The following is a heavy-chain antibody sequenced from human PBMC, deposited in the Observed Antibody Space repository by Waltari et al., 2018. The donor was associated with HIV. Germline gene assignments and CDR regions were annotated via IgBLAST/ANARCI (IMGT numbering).Heavy chain of an antibody. CDR3: ARDRRDIVVVVAATPYDY. Sequence: QVQLVQSGAEVKKPGASVKVSCKASGYTFTSYGISWVRHDPGHGLEWMGWISAYNGNTNYAQKLQGRVTMTTDTSTSTAYMELRSLRSDDTAVYYCARDRRDIVVVVAATPYDYWGQGTLVTVSS. CDR2: ISAYNGNT. CDR1: GYTFTSYG. J-gene: IGHJ4*02. D-gene: IGHD2-15*01. V-gene: IGHV1-18*01.